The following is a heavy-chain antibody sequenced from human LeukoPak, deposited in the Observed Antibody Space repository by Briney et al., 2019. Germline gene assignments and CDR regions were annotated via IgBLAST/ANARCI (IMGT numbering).Heavy chain of an antibody. D-gene: IGHD1-1*01. J-gene: IGHJ4*02. CDR1: GFTFSSYA. Sequence: GGSLRLSCAASGFTFSSYAMSWVRQAPGKGLEWVSAISGSSGSTYYADSVKGWFTISRDNSKNTLYLQMNSLRAEDTAVYYCAKLRYLEYFDYWGQGTLVTVSS. CDR2: ISGSSGST. V-gene: IGHV3-23*01. CDR3: AKLRYLEYFDY.